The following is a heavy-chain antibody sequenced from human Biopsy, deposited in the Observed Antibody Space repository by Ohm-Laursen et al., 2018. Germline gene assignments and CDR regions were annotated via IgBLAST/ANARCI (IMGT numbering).Heavy chain of an antibody. D-gene: IGHD3-22*01. CDR3: GRREVVITHDAFDT. Sequence: GTLSLTCTVSGGSISSYYWSWIRQPPGKGLEWIGAVYYSGGTNRNPSLKSRVTILVDTSKNRFSLKLNSVTAADTAVYYCGRREVVITHDAFDTWGQGTMVTVSS. J-gene: IGHJ3*02. V-gene: IGHV4-59*08. CDR1: GGSISSYY. CDR2: VYYSGGT.